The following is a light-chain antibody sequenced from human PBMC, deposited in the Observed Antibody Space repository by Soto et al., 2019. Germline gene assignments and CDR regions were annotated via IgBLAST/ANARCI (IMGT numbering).Light chain of an antibody. V-gene: IGKV3-20*01. Sequence: EIVLTQSPGTLSLSPGERATLSCRASQSGNSIYLAWFQQKPGQAPTLLIDSVSTRATGIPDRFSGSGSGTEFSLTISSLQPEDFATYYCQQLDSYPRTFGQGTKVDIK. J-gene: IGKJ1*01. CDR3: QQLDSYPRT. CDR2: SVS. CDR1: QSGNSIY.